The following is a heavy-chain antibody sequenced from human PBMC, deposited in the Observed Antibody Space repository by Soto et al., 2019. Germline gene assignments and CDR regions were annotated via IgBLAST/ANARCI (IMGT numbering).Heavy chain of an antibody. D-gene: IGHD6-13*01. CDR1: GFTVNSHA. V-gene: IGHV3-21*01. CDR2: ISSRSTYI. J-gene: IGHJ6*02. CDR3: ARPRPSAAGDYYYYYGMDV. Sequence: GGSLRLSCAASGFTVNSHAMSWVRQAPGKGLEWVSSISSRSTYIFYADSVKGRFTISRDNAKNSLYLQMNSLRAEDTGVYYCARPRPSAAGDYYYYYGMDVWGQGTTVTVSS.